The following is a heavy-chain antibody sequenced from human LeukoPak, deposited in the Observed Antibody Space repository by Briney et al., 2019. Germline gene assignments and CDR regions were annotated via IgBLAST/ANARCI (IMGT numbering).Heavy chain of an antibody. Sequence: PGGSLRLSCAASGFTFSSYAMHWVRQAPGKGLEWVAVISYDGSNKYYADSVKGRFTISRDNSKNTLYLQMNGLRAEDTAVYYCARDSMDYFDYWGQGTLVTVSS. CDR1: GFTFSSYA. J-gene: IGHJ4*02. CDR3: ARDSMDYFDY. CDR2: ISYDGSNK. V-gene: IGHV3-30*04.